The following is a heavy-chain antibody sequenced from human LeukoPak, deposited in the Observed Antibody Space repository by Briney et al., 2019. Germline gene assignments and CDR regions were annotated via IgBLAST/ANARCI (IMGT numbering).Heavy chain of an antibody. V-gene: IGHV3-48*01. CDR1: GFTFSSYS. J-gene: IGHJ4*02. CDR3: ARTVEGDFDY. Sequence: GGSVRLSCAASGFTFSSYSMNWVRQAPGKGLEWVSYISSSSSTIYYADSVKGRFTISRDNAKNSLYLQMNSLRAEDTAVYYCARTVEGDFDYWGQGTLVTVSS. D-gene: IGHD4-23*01. CDR2: ISSSSSTI.